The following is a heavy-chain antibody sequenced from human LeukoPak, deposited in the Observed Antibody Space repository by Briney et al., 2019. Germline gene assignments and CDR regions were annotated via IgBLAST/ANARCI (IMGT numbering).Heavy chain of an antibody. CDR2: IYYSGST. CDR3: ARGRDAFDI. V-gene: IGHV4-59*01. J-gene: IGHJ3*02. CDR1: GGSISSYY. Sequence: PSETLSLTCTVSGGSISSYYWSWIRQPPVKGLEWIGYIYYSGSTNYNPSLKGRVTISVDTSKNQFSLKLSSVTAADTAVYYCARGRDAFDIWGQGTMVTVSS.